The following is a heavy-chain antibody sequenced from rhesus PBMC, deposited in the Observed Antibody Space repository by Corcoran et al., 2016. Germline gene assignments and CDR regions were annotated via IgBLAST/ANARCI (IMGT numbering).Heavy chain of an antibody. V-gene: IGHV4-147*01. CDR3: ASLVRGDYFPY. D-gene: IGHD3-34*01. CDR2: IYGSSGRP. CDR1: GGSISSNY. J-gene: IGHJ4*01. Sequence: QVQLQESGPGLVKPSETLSLTCAVSGGSISSNYWSWIRQPPGKGLGWIGRIYGSSGRPSYNPSRTSRVTISTDTSKNQFSLKVSSVTAADTAVYYCASLVRGDYFPYWGQGVLVTVSS.